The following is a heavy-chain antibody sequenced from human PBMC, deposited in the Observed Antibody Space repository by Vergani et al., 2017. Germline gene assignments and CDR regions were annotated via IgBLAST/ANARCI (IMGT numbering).Heavy chain of an antibody. CDR1: GFTFSSYW. Sequence: EVQLVESGGGLVQPGGSLRLSCAASGFTFSSYWMHWVRQAPGKGLVWVSRSSSDGSSTSYADSVKGRFTISRDNAKNTLYLQMNSLRAEDTAVYYCARAEGRDGYNSFFDYWGQGTLVTVSS. CDR3: ARAEGRDGYNSFFDY. D-gene: IGHD5-24*01. V-gene: IGHV3-74*01. J-gene: IGHJ4*02. CDR2: SSSDGSST.